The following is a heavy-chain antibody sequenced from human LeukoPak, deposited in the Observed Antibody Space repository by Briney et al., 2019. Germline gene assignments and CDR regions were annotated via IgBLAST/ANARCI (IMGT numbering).Heavy chain of an antibody. CDR1: GFTFSSYG. Sequence: GGSLRLSCAASGFTFSSYGMHWVRQAPGKGLEWVAVISYDGSNKYYADSVKGRFTISRDNSKNTLYLQMNSLRAEDTAVYYCAKDWDTAMATNYWGQGTLVTVSS. CDR3: AKDWDTAMATNY. J-gene: IGHJ4*02. CDR2: ISYDGSNK. D-gene: IGHD5-18*01. V-gene: IGHV3-30*18.